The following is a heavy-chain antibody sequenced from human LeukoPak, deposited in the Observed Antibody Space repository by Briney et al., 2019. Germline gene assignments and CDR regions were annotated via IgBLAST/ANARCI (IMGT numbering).Heavy chain of an antibody. CDR1: GYTLTELS. CDR2: FDPEDGET. Sequence: ASVKVSCKVSGYTLTELSMHWVRQAPGKGLEWMRGFDPEDGETINAQKFQGRVTMTEDTSTDTAYMELSSLRSEDTAVYYCATSFGELSSSVVDWGQGTLVTVSS. V-gene: IGHV1-24*01. D-gene: IGHD3-10*01. J-gene: IGHJ4*02. CDR3: ATSFGELSSSVVD.